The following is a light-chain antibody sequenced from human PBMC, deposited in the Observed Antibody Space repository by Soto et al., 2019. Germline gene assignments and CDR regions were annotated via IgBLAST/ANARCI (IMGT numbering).Light chain of an antibody. V-gene: IGKV1-33*01. CDR3: QPYANLFRFT. CDR2: DAS. CDR1: QDISNY. Sequence: DIQMTQSPSSLSASVGDRVTITCQASQDISNYLNWYQQKPGKAPKLLIYDASNLETGVPSRFSGSGSGTDFTLTISSLQPEDIATYYCQPYANLFRFTFGPGTKVDIK. J-gene: IGKJ3*01.